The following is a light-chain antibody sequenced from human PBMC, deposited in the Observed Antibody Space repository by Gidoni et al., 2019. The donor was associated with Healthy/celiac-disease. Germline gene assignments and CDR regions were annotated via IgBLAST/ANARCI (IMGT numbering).Light chain of an antibody. CDR1: QGISNY. Sequence: DIQITQSPSSLSASVGDRVTITCRASQGISNYLAWYQQKPGKVPKLLIYAASTLQSGVPSRFSGSGSGTDLTITISSLQPEDVETYYCKKYNSARPWTFGQGTKVEIK. J-gene: IGKJ1*01. CDR2: AAS. V-gene: IGKV1-27*01. CDR3: KKYNSARPWT.